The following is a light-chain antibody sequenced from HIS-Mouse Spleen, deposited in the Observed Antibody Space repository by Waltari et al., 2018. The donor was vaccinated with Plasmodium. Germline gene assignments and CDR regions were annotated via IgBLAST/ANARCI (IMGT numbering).Light chain of an antibody. V-gene: IGKV1D-8*02. CDR3: QQYYSCTCT. J-gene: IGKJ3*01. CDR2: AAS. CDR1: QGISSN. Sequence: AIRMTQSPSLLSASTGDRVTIRCRMSQGISSNLAWYQQKPGKDPDHLIYAASTLQSRGPSRSSGSRSGTDFTTTIICRQSEDFATNYCQQYYSCTCTFGPGTKVDIK.